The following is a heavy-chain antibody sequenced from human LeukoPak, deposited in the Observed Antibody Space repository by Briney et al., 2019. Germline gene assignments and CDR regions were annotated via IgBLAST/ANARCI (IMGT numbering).Heavy chain of an antibody. V-gene: IGHV3-33*01. J-gene: IGHJ4*02. CDR2: IWYDGSNK. CDR1: GFTFSSYG. D-gene: IGHD2-21*02. CDR3: ARGKAYCGGDCYVNDY. Sequence: PGGSLRLSCAASGFTFSSYGMHRVRQAPGKGLEWVAVIWYDGSNKYYADSVKGRFTISRDNSKNTLYLQMNSLRAEDTAVYYCARGKAYCGGDCYVNDYWGQGTLVTVSS.